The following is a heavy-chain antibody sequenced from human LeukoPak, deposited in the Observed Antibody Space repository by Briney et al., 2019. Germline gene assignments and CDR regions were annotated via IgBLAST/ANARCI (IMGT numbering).Heavy chain of an antibody. Sequence: GGSLRLSCAASGFTLSGYWIHWVRQAPGKGLVWVARINPDGSITSYADSVKGRITISRDNAKNTLYLQMHSLRAEDTAVYHCAKDPTPVVVTAFDIWGQGTMVTVSS. D-gene: IGHD3-22*01. CDR2: INPDGSIT. V-gene: IGHV3-74*01. CDR3: AKDPTPVVVTAFDI. CDR1: GFTLSGYW. J-gene: IGHJ3*02.